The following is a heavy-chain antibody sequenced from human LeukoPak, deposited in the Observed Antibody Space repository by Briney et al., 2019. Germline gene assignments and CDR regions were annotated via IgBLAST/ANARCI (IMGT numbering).Heavy chain of an antibody. CDR3: GRRVVVAATFDY. CDR2: INYSGST. J-gene: IGHJ4*02. Sequence: PSETLSLTCTVPGDSISNSYFYWGWIRQPPGKGLEWIGTINYSGSTYYSPSLRSRVTISVDTSKHQFSLKLNSVTAADTAVYYCGRRVVVAATFDYWGQGTLVTVSS. V-gene: IGHV4-39*01. CDR1: GDSISNSYFY. D-gene: IGHD2-15*01.